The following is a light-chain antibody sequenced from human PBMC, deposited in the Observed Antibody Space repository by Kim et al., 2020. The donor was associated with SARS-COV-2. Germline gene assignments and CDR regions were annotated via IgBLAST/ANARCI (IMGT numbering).Light chain of an antibody. Sequence: QSALTQPASVSGSPGQSITISCTGSSIDFPDNNYVCWYQQYPDKAPKLMIFDVSHRPSGVSNRFSGSKSGNTASLTISGLQAEDEGDYFCGSYTGTTWVFGGGTQLTVL. CDR1: SIDFPDNNY. V-gene: IGLV2-14*01. CDR2: DVS. J-gene: IGLJ3*02. CDR3: GSYTGTTWV.